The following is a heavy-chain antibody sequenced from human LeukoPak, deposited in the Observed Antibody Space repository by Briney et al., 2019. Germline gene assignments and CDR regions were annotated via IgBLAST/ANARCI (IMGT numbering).Heavy chain of an antibody. CDR1: GSTFSSYG. J-gene: IGHJ4*02. Sequence: GGSLRLSCAASGSTFSSYGMSWVRQAPGKGLEWVSAISGSGGSTYYADSVKGRFTISRDNSKNTLYLQMNSLRAEDTAVYYCAKSFRSTSLDYWGQGTLVTVSS. CDR2: ISGSGGST. V-gene: IGHV3-23*01. CDR3: AKSFRSTSLDY. D-gene: IGHD2-2*01.